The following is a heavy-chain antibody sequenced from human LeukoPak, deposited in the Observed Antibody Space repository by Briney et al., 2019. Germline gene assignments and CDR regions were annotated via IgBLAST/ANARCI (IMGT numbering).Heavy chain of an antibody. D-gene: IGHD6-19*01. V-gene: IGHV4-59*01. CDR2: IYYSGST. Sequence: SSETLSLTCTVSGVSISSYYWSWIRQSPGKGLEWIGYIYYSGSTNFNPSLKSRVTISVDTSKNQFSLKLSSVTAADTAVYYCARASSGWYNWFDPWGQGTLVTVSS. CDR3: ARASSGWYNWFDP. CDR1: GVSISSYY. J-gene: IGHJ5*02.